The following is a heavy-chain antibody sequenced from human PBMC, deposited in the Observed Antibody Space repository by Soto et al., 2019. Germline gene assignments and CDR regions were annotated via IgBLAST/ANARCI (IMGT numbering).Heavy chain of an antibody. CDR3: AKDRQFRSYYESAGHYND. CDR2: ISGRGGVT. V-gene: IGHV3-23*01. CDR1: GFTFRNQD. J-gene: IGHJ4*02. Sequence: EVQLLESGGGLVQPGGSLRLTCVGSGFTFRNQDMRWVRQAPGKGLEWGSGISGRGGVTYYADSVKGRFTISRDNSKNTLYLQMNNLRANDTAVYYCAKDRQFRSYYESAGHYNDWGQVTLVTVSS. D-gene: IGHD3-22*01.